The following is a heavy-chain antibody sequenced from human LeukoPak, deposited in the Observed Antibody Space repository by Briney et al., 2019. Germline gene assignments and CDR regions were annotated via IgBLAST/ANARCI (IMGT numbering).Heavy chain of an antibody. CDR3: ARGCSGGSCYGLRVYYYYYYYMDV. Sequence: SETLSLTCAVYGGSFSGYYWSWIRQPPGKGLEWIGEINHSGSTNYNPSLKSRVTISVDTSKNQFSLKLSSATAADTAVYYCARGCSGGSCYGLRVYYYYYYYMDVWGKGTTVTVS. V-gene: IGHV4-34*01. J-gene: IGHJ6*03. D-gene: IGHD2-15*01. CDR2: INHSGST. CDR1: GGSFSGYY.